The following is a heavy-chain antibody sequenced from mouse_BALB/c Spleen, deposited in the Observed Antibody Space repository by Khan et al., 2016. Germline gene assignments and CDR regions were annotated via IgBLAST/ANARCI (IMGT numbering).Heavy chain of an antibody. Sequence: QVQLKESGPGLVQPSQSLTITCTVSGFSLTSYGVHWVRQSPGKGLEWLGVIWSGGSTAYNAAFISRLSISKDNSQSQVFFKMNSLQTDDTAMYYCARLEDIWGQGTTLTVSS. CDR3: ARLEDI. CDR1: GFSLTSYG. J-gene: IGHJ2*01. D-gene: IGHD1-3*01. CDR2: IWSGGST. V-gene: IGHV2-2*01.